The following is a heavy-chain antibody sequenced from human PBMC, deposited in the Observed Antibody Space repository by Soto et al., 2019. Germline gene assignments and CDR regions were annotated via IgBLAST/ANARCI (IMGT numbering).Heavy chain of an antibody. V-gene: IGHV1-18*01. CDR3: SRNRAGTYYYGMDV. CDR1: GYTFTSYG. Sequence: QVQLVQSGAEVKKPGASVKVSCKASGYTFTSYGISWVRQAPGQGLEWMGWISAYNGNTNYAQKLQGRVTMTTDTATSTGSMELRSRRSEDTAVYYCSRNRAGTYYYGMDVWGQGTTVTVSS. D-gene: IGHD6-13*01. J-gene: IGHJ6*02. CDR2: ISAYNGNT.